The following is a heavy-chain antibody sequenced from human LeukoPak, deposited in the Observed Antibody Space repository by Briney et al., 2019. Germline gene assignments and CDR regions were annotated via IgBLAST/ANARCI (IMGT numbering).Heavy chain of an antibody. CDR3: ARDPRSSSWRFSGTNWFDP. CDR2: INPNSGGT. V-gene: IGHV1-2*02. Sequence: ASVKVSCKASGYTFTGYYMHWVRQAPGQGLEWMGWINPNSGGTNYARKFQGRVTMTRDTSISTAYMELSRLRSDDTAVYYCARDPRSSSWRFSGTNWFDPWGQGTLVTVSS. J-gene: IGHJ5*02. D-gene: IGHD6-13*01. CDR1: GYTFTGYY.